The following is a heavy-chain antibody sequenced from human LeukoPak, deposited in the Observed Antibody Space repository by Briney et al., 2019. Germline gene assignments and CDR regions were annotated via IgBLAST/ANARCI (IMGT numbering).Heavy chain of an antibody. Sequence: PGGSLRLSCAGSGFSISNYWMSWVRQAPGKGLEWVSGISGSGGNTYHADSVKGRFTISRDNSKNTLYIQMNSLRAEDTAVYYCATEKGDSPDYWGQGTLVTVSS. J-gene: IGHJ4*02. CDR3: ATEKGDSPDY. D-gene: IGHD2-21*01. CDR1: GFSISNYW. CDR2: ISGSGGNT. V-gene: IGHV3-23*01.